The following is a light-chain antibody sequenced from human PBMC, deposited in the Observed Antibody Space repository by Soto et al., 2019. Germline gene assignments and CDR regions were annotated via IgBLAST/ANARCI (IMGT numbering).Light chain of an antibody. J-gene: IGKJ1*01. CDR3: QQYGGSTRT. CDR1: QSLRRNY. CDR2: GAS. V-gene: IGKV3-20*01. Sequence: EVVLTQSPGTLSLSPGERATLSCRASQSLRRNYIAWYQQRPGRAPRLIIHGASSRATGVPDRITGSGSGTDFTLSISRLEPEDFAVYYCQQYGGSTRTFGQGTKVEIK.